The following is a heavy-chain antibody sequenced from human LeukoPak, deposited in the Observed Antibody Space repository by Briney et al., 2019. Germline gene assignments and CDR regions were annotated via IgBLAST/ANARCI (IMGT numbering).Heavy chain of an antibody. CDR3: ARDWRTGTTFD. J-gene: IGHJ4*02. CDR2: ISESSRTI. Sequence: GGSLRLSCAASGFAFNSYSMNWVRQAPGKGLEWVSFISESSRTIYYADSVKGRFTISRDNAKNSLYLQMNSLRAEDTAIYYCARDWRTGTTFDWGQGTLVTVSS. D-gene: IGHD1-1*01. V-gene: IGHV3-48*01. CDR1: GFAFNSYS.